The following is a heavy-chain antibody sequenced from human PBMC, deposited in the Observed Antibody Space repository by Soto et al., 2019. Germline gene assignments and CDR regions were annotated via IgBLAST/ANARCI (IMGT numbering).Heavy chain of an antibody. CDR2: INPNSGGT. D-gene: IGHD3-3*01. J-gene: IGHJ6*02. Sequence: ASVKVSCKASGYTFTGYYMHWVRQAPGQGLAWMGWINPNSGGTNYAQKFQGWVTMTRDTSISTAYMELSRLRSDDTAVYYCARANYDFWSGPIWGRRDYYYGMDVWGQGTTVTVSS. CDR3: ARANYDFWSGPIWGRRDYYYGMDV. CDR1: GYTFTGYY. V-gene: IGHV1-2*04.